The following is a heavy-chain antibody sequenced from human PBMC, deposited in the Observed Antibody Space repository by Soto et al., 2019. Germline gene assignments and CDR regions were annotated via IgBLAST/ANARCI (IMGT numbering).Heavy chain of an antibody. CDR3: ARDADYGDSRGFDY. CDR1: GFTVSSNY. D-gene: IGHD4-17*01. V-gene: IGHV3-53*04. CDR2: IYSGGST. J-gene: IGHJ4*02. Sequence: EVQLVESGGGLVQPGGSLRLSCAASGFTVSSNYMSWVRQAPGKGLEWVSVIYSGGSTYYADSVKGRFTISRHNSKNTLYLQMNSLRAEDTAVYYCARDADYGDSRGFDYWGQGTLVTVSS.